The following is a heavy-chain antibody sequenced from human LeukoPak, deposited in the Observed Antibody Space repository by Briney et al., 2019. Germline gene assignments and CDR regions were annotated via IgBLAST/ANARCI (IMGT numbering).Heavy chain of an antibody. CDR1: GGSFSGYY. D-gene: IGHD3-22*01. CDR2: INHSGST. Sequence: SETLSLTCAVYGGSFSGYYWSWIRQPPGKGLEWIGEINHSGSTNYNPSLKSRVTISVDTSKNQFSLKLSSVTAADTAVYYCARGGPATYYYDSSGYSAPDAFDIWGQGTMVTVSS. V-gene: IGHV4-34*01. CDR3: ARGGPATYYYDSSGYSAPDAFDI. J-gene: IGHJ3*02.